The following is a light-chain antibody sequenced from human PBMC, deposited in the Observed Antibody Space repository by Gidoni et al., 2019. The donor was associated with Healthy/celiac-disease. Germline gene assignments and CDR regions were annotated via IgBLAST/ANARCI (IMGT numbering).Light chain of an antibody. CDR3: QQYKNWPTLT. CDR1: QSVSSN. Sequence: EIVMTQSPATLSVSPGERATLSCRASQSVSSNLAWYQQTPGPAPRLLIYGAPTRATGIPATFSGSGSGTEFTLTISSLQSEDFAVYYCQQYKNWPTLTFGGGTKVEIK. CDR2: GAP. V-gene: IGKV3-15*01. J-gene: IGKJ4*01.